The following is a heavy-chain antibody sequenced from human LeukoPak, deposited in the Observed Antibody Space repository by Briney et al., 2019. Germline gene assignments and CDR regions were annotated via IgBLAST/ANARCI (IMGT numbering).Heavy chain of an antibody. CDR2: ISYAGNIK. Sequence: PGRSLRLSCAASGFTFRSYAMHWVRQAPGKGLEWVALISYAGNIKYYADSVKGRFIISRDNSKNTLYLQMNSLRAEDTAVYYCARDPQFPDNYYYYMDVWGKGTTVTVSS. CDR1: GFTFRSYA. J-gene: IGHJ6*03. D-gene: IGHD1-14*01. V-gene: IGHV3-30*04. CDR3: ARDPQFPDNYYYYMDV.